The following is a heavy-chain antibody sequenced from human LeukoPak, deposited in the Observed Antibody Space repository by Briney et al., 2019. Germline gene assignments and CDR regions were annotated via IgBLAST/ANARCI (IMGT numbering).Heavy chain of an antibody. J-gene: IGHJ4*02. CDR3: AKGVRFGVVIASYYFDY. Sequence: GGSLRLSCAASGFTFDDYAMHWVRQAPGKGLEWVSGISWNSGSIGYADSVKGRFTISRDNAKSSLYLQMNSLRAEDTALYYCAKGVRFGVVIASYYFDYWGQGTLVTVSS. V-gene: IGHV3-9*01. CDR2: ISWNSGSI. D-gene: IGHD3-3*01. CDR1: GFTFDDYA.